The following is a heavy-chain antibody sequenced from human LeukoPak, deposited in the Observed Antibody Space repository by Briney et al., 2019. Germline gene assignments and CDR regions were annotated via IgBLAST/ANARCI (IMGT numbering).Heavy chain of an antibody. CDR2: ISSSSSYI. V-gene: IGHV3-21*01. CDR1: GLTFSSYS. D-gene: IGHD6-19*01. CDR3: ARGDNSGWRNVYYFDY. Sequence: GGSLRLSCAASGLTFSSYSMNWVRQAPGKGLEWVSSISSSSSYIYYADSVKGRFTISRDNAKNSLYLQMNSLRAEDTAVYYCARGDNSGWRNVYYFDYWGQGTLATVSS. J-gene: IGHJ4*02.